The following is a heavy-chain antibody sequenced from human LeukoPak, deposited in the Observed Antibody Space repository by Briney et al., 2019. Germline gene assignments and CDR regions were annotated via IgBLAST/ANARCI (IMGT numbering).Heavy chain of an antibody. CDR1: GFTFSSYA. J-gene: IGHJ4*02. Sequence: GGSLRLSCAASGFTFSSYAMSWVRQAPGKGLEWVSAISGSGGSTYYADSVKGRFTISRDNSKNTPYLQMNSLRAEDTAVYYCAKDRRVMVYAIAADYWGQGTLVTVSS. D-gene: IGHD2-8*01. CDR2: ISGSGGST. V-gene: IGHV3-23*01. CDR3: AKDRRVMVYAIAADY.